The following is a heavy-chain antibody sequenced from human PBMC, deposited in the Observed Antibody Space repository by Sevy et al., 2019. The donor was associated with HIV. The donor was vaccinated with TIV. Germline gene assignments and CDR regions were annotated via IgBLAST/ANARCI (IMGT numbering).Heavy chain of an antibody. Sequence: ASVKVSCETSGYTFTYYYIHWVRQAPGQGLEWMGWINPSSGGTQYAQKFQGRVSVTSDTSRRTSYMELRRLRSDDTAPYYCARKVDNWFDPWGPGTPVTVSS. J-gene: IGHJ5*02. CDR3: ARKVDNWFDP. CDR2: INPSSGGT. V-gene: IGHV1-2*02. CDR1: GYTFTYYY. D-gene: IGHD2-15*01.